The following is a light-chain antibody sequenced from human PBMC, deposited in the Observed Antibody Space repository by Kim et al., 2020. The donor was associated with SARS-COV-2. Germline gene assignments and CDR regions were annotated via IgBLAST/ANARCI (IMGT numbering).Light chain of an antibody. CDR3: KSRDSRGNVV. V-gene: IGLV3-19*01. CDR2: GKD. CDR1: SLRSYY. J-gene: IGLJ2*01. Sequence: SSELTQDPTVSVALGQTVRITCQGDSLRSYYATWYQQKSGQAPVLVFYGKDKRPSGIADRFSGSISGNAASLTITGAQAADEADYYCKSRDSRGNVVFGGGTKVTVL.